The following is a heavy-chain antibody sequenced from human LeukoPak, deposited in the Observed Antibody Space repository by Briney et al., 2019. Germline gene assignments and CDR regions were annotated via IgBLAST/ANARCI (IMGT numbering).Heavy chain of an antibody. J-gene: IGHJ4*02. CDR1: GGSFSGYY. D-gene: IGHD1-26*01. CDR2: INHSGST. CDR3: ARTYSGSYDY. V-gene: IGHV4-34*01. Sequence: SETLSLTCAVYGGSFSGYYWSWIRQPPGKGLEWIGEINHSGSTNYNPSLKSRVTISVDTSKNQFSLKLSSVTAADTAVYYCARTYSGSYDYWGQGTLVTVSS.